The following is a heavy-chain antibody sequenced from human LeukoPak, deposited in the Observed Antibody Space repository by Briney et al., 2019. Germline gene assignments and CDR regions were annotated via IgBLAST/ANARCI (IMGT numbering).Heavy chain of an antibody. J-gene: IGHJ5*02. CDR1: GFTVNNNY. D-gene: IGHD6-13*01. Sequence: GGSLRLSCAASGFTVNNNYMSWVRQAPGKGLERVSVIYSGGRTYYADSVKGRFTISRDNSKNTLYLQMNSLRAEDTAVYYCARDDIAAGGTTDLWGQGTLVTVSS. CDR3: ARDDIAAGGTTDL. V-gene: IGHV3-53*01. CDR2: IYSGGRT.